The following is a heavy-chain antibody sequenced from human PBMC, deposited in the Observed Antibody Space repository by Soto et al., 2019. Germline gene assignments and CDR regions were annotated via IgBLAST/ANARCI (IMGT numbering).Heavy chain of an antibody. CDR1: AGSISSYY. CDR3: ARVRRDIVVVPAAMGTGFDP. J-gene: IGHJ5*02. Sequence: PSETLSLTCRVSAGSISSYYWSWIRQPPGKGLEWIGYIYYSGSTNYNPSLKSRVTISVDTSKNQFSLKLSSVTAADTAVYYCARVRRDIVVVPAAMGTGFDPWGQGTLVTVSS. CDR2: IYYSGST. V-gene: IGHV4-59*01. D-gene: IGHD2-2*01.